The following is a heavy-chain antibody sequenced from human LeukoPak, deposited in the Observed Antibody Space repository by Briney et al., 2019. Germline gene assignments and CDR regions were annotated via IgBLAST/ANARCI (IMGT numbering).Heavy chain of an antibody. J-gene: IGHJ4*02. D-gene: IGHD4-23*01. CDR2: IWYDGSNK. CDR1: GFTFSSYG. Sequence: GGSLKLSCAASGFTFSSYGMHWGRQAPGKGLEWVAVIWYDGSNKYYADSVKGRFTISRDNSKNTLYLQMNSLRAEDTAVYYCASPYGDNPAAYYLDYWGQGTLVTVSS. CDR3: ASPYGDNPAAYYLDY. V-gene: IGHV3-33*01.